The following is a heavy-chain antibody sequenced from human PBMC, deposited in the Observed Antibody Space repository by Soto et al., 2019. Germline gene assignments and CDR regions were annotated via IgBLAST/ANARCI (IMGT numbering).Heavy chain of an antibody. Sequence: GESLKISCKASGYTFSTYWIAWLRQMPGKGLEWMGIIYPRGSDTRYSPSFQGQVTISADTSISTAYLQWSSLKASDTAMYYCARQTGAVAGRLDYWGLGTLVTVS. J-gene: IGHJ4*02. CDR2: IYPRGSDT. CDR1: GYTFSTYW. CDR3: ARQTGAVAGRLDY. D-gene: IGHD6-19*01. V-gene: IGHV5-51*01.